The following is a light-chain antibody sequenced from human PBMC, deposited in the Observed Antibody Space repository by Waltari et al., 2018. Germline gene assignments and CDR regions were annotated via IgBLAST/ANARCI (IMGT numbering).Light chain of an antibody. CDR1: DLDAQY. V-gene: IGLV3-1*01. Sequence: SYELTPPPSLSVSPGQTANIPCSGDDLDAQYVCWFQQKPGQSPVLVIFQDSPRPSGIPERFSGSNSGSTATLTIIGTQPADEADYYCQAWDTGTAVFGSGTTVTVL. J-gene: IGLJ1*01. CDR3: QAWDTGTAV. CDR2: QDS.